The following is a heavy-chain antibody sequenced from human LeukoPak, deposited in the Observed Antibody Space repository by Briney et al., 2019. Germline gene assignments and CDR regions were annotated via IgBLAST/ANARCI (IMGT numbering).Heavy chain of an antibody. V-gene: IGHV3-30*02. Sequence: GGSLRLSCAASGFTFSSYGMHWVRQAPGKGLEWVAFIRYDGSNKYCAVSVKGRFTISRDNSKNMLYLQMNSLRAEDTAVYYCAKDRGYYDSVGYGFDIWGQGTMVTVSS. D-gene: IGHD3-22*01. CDR2: IRYDGSNK. CDR3: AKDRGYYDSVGYGFDI. J-gene: IGHJ3*02. CDR1: GFTFSSYG.